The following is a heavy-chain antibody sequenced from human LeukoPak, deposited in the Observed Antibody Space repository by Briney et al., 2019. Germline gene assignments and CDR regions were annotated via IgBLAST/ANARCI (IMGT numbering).Heavy chain of an antibody. J-gene: IGHJ4*02. CDR3: AKEGYDYVWGSYPQLFDY. V-gene: IGHV3-38-3*01. D-gene: IGHD3-16*02. CDR1: GFTVSSNE. Sequence: GGSLRLSCAASGFTVSSNEMSWVRQAPGKGLEWVSSISGGSTYYADSRKGRFTISRDNSKNTLHLQMNSLRAEDTAVYYCAKEGYDYVWGSYPQLFDYWGQGTLVTVSS. CDR2: ISGGST.